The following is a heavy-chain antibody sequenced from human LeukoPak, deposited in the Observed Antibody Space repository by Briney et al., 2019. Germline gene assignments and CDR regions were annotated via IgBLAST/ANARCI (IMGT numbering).Heavy chain of an antibody. D-gene: IGHD3-10*01. CDR3: ARHVIGRWLGDDYSYYVDV. CDR1: GDSISRYY. CDR2: IYNGGII. V-gene: IGHV4-4*07. J-gene: IGHJ6*03. Sequence: PSETLSLTCTVSGDSISRYYWSWIRQPAGKGLEWIGRIYNGGIITYNPSLKSRVTMSIDTSKNQFSLRLSSVAAADTAVYFCARHVIGRWLGDDYSYYVDVWGKGTTVTISS.